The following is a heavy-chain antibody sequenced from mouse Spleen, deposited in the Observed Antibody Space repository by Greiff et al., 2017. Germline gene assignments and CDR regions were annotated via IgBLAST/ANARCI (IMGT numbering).Heavy chain of an antibody. CDR3: ARGGPNYSFFDY. CDR2: ISSGGSYT. J-gene: IGHJ2*01. CDR1: GFTFSSYA. Sequence: EVQVVESGGGLVKPGGSLKLSCAASGFTFSSYAMSWVRQTPEKRLEWVATISSGGSYTYYPDSVKGRFTISRDNAKNTLYLQMSSLRSEDTAMYYCARGGPNYSFFDYWGQGTTLTVSS. D-gene: IGHD2-1*01. V-gene: IGHV5-9-3*01.